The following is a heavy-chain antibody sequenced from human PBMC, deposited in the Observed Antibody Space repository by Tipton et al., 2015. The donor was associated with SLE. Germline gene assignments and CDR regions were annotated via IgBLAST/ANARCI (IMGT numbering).Heavy chain of an antibody. V-gene: IGHV4-39*07. CDR1: GGSISSSRYY. CDR3: AREEDTAMAKDAFDI. Sequence: TLSLTCTVSGGSISSSRYYWGWIRQPPGKGLEWIGSIYHSGTAYYNPSLKSRVTISVDTSKNQISLKLSSVTAADTAVYYCAREEDTAMAKDAFDIWGQGTMVTVSS. D-gene: IGHD5-18*01. CDR2: IYHSGTA. J-gene: IGHJ3*02.